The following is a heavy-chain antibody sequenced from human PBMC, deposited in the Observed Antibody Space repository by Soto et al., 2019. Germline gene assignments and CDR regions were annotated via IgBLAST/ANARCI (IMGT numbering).Heavy chain of an antibody. CDR3: ARARAARPKRGSYYYGMDV. J-gene: IGHJ6*02. CDR2: ISTNSDFI. V-gene: IGHV3-21*01. Sequence: GGSLRLSCAASGFTFNTYSMNWVRQAPGKGLEWVSSISTNSDFIYNADSVKGRFTISRDNAKNSLFLQMNSLRVEDTAVYYCARARAARPKRGSYYYGMDVWGQRTPVTVSS. CDR1: GFTFNTYS. D-gene: IGHD6-6*01.